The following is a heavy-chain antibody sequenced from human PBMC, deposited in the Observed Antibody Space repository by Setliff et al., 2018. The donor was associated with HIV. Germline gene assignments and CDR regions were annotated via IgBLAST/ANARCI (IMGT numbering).Heavy chain of an antibody. J-gene: IGHJ4*02. D-gene: IGHD6-13*01. CDR1: GYTFTAYY. Sequence: ASVKVSCKSSGYTFTAYYLHWVRQAPGQGLEWMGWINPNSGGTNYAQNFQGRVTMTRDTSITTAYLDLSRLRSDDTAVYYCARAPYSNIMYYFDCWGQGTLVTVSS. CDR2: INPNSGGT. CDR3: ARAPYSNIMYYFDC. V-gene: IGHV1-2*02.